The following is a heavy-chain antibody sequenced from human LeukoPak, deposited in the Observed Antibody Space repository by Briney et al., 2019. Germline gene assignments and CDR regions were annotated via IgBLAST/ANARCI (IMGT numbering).Heavy chain of an antibody. D-gene: IGHD5-18*01. CDR1: GGSISNYF. Sequence: PSETLSLTCTVSGGSISNYFWSWIRQPPGKGLEWIGSIYHSGSTYYNPSLKSRVTISVDTSKNQFSLKLSSVTAADTAVYYCARAWIQLWSDAFDIWGQGTMVTVSS. CDR3: ARAWIQLWSDAFDI. CDR2: IYHSGST. J-gene: IGHJ3*02. V-gene: IGHV4-59*08.